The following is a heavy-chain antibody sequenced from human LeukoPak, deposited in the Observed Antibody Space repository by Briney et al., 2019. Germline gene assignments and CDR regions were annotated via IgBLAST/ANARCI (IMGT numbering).Heavy chain of an antibody. CDR1: GGSISSYY. CDR3: ARDLDLAEYSSSSDYYYMDV. V-gene: IGHV4-4*07. J-gene: IGHJ6*03. CDR2: IYTSGST. D-gene: IGHD6-6*01. Sequence: PSETLSLTCTVSGGSISSYYWSWIRQPAGKGLEWIGRIYTSGSTNYNPSLKSRVTMSVDTSKNQFSLKLSSVTAADTAVYYCARDLDLAEYSSSSDYYYMDVWGKGTTVTVSS.